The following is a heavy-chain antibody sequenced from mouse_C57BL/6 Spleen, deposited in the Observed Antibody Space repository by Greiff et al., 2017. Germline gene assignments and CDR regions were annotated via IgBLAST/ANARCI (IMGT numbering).Heavy chain of an antibody. CDR2: IDPEDGDT. Sequence: EVHLVESGAQLVRPGASVKLSCTASGFNIKDYYMHWVKQRPEQGLEWIGRIDPEDGDTEYAPKFQGKATMTADTSSNTAYLQLSSLTSEDTAVYYCTTVSIYYYGSSYEGWAYWGQGTLVTVSA. D-gene: IGHD1-1*01. J-gene: IGHJ3*01. V-gene: IGHV14-1*01. CDR3: TTVSIYYYGSSYEGWAY. CDR1: GFNIKDYY.